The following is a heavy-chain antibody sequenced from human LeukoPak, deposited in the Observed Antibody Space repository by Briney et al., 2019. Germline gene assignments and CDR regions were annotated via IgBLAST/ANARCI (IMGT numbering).Heavy chain of an antibody. D-gene: IGHD2-2*03. CDR2: IYPDESNI. J-gene: IGHJ4*02. CDR1: GCSFPTYW. Sequence: GESLQISCKGSGCSFPTYWIAWVRQLPGKGLEWMGIIYPDESNISYSPSFQGQVTISADKSISTAYLQWSSLKASDTAMYYCARPPSRGYSSSFEYWGQGTLVTVSS. V-gene: IGHV5-51*01. CDR3: ARPPSRGYSSSFEY.